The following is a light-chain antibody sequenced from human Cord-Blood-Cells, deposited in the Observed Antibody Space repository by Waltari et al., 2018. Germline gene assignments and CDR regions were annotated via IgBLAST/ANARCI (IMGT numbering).Light chain of an antibody. V-gene: IGLV2-14*01. CDR1: SSDVGGYNL. CDR2: DVS. J-gene: IGLJ3*02. CDR3: SSYTSSSTWV. Sequence: QSALTQPASVSGSPGQSITISCTGTSSDVGGYNLVSWYQQHPGKAPKLMLYDVSNRPSGVSNHFAGSKSGNTASLTISGLQAEDEADYYCSSYTSSSTWVFGGGTKLTVL.